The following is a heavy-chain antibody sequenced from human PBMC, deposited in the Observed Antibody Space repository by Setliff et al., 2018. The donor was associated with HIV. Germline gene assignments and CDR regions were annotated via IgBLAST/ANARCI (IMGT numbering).Heavy chain of an antibody. Sequence: SETLSLTCAVYGGSFRNYYWSWVRQAPGKGLEWIGEINHSGSTNYNPSLKSRVTASIDTSKNQFSLKLNSVSAADTAVYFCARARMAAPRPFDAWGQGTLVTVSS. V-gene: IGHV4-34*01. CDR3: ARARMAAPRPFDA. D-gene: IGHD6-6*01. J-gene: IGHJ1*01. CDR1: GGSFRNYY. CDR2: INHSGST.